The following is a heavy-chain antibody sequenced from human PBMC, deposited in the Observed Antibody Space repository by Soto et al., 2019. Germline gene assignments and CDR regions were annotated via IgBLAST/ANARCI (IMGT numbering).Heavy chain of an antibody. CDR2: IIPILGIA. CDR3: ARESRGEDGPMVRGVNFDY. J-gene: IGHJ4*02. D-gene: IGHD3-10*01. Sequence: SVKVSCKASGGTFSSYTISWVRQAPGQGLEWMGRIIPILGIANYAQKFQGRVTITADKSTSTAYMELSSLRSEDTAVYYCARESRGEDGPMVRGVNFDYWGQGTLVTVSS. CDR1: GGTFSSYT. V-gene: IGHV1-69*04.